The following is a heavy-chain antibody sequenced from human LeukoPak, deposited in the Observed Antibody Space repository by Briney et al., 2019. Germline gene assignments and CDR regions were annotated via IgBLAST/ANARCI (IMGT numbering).Heavy chain of an antibody. V-gene: IGHV3-11*01. J-gene: IGHJ4*02. CDR1: GFIFSDYY. D-gene: IGHD5-12*01. CDR3: ARVNGYDYIDY. CDR2: ISSSSSTI. Sequence: PGGSLRLSCAASGFIFSDYYMSWIRQAPGKGLEWVSHISSSSSTIYYADSVKGRFIISRDNAKNSLYLQMNSLRAEDTAVYYCARVNGYDYIDYWGQGTLVTVSS.